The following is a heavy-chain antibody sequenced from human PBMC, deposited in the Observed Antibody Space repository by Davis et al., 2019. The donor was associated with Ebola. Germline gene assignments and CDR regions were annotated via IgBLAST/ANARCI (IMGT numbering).Heavy chain of an antibody. CDR1: GFTFSSYG. Sequence: GGSLRLSCAASGFTFSSYGMHWVRQAPGKGLEWVAVIWYDGSNKYYADSVKGRFTISRHNSKNTLYLQMNSLRAEDTAVYYCARYIPQVVITQADAFDIWGQGTMVTVSS. J-gene: IGHJ3*02. CDR3: ARYIPQVVITQADAFDI. D-gene: IGHD3-22*01. V-gene: IGHV3-33*01. CDR2: IWYDGSNK.